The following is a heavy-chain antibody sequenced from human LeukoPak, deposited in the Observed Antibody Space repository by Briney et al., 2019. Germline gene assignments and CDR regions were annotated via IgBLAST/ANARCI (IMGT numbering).Heavy chain of an antibody. J-gene: IGHJ1*01. CDR1: GFTFSSYA. D-gene: IGHD6-13*01. V-gene: IGHV3-23*01. CDR3: AKDLGSWYAEYFQH. CDR2: ISGSGGST. Sequence: GGSLRLSCAASGFTFSSYAMSWVRQAPGKGLEWVSAISGSGGSTYYADSVRGRFTISRDNSKNTLYLQMNSLRAEDTAVYYCAKDLGSWYAEYFQHWGQGTLVTVSS.